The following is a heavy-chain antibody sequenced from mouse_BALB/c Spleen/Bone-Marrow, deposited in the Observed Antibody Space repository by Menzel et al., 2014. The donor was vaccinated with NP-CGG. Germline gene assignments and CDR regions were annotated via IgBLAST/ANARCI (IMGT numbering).Heavy chain of an antibody. V-gene: IGHV4-1*02. Sequence: EVQRVESGGGLVQPGGSLKLPCAASGFDFXRYWMSWVRQAPGKGLEWIGEINPDSNTINYTPSLKDKFIISRDNAKNTLYLQMSKVRSEDTALYYCVRLGYYGSFAYWGQGTLVTVSA. CDR1: GFDFXRYW. CDR2: INPDSNTI. D-gene: IGHD1-2*01. J-gene: IGHJ3*01. CDR3: VRLGYYGSFAY.